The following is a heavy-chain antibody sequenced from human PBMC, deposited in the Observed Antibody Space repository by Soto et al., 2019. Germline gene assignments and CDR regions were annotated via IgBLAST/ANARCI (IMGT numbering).Heavy chain of an antibody. CDR1: GGSISSGGYY. J-gene: IGHJ4*02. CDR3: AREADPLRFIDY. Sequence: QVQLQESGPGLVKPSQTLSLTCTVSGGSISSGGYYWSWIRQHPGKGLEWIGYIYYSGRTYYNPSLKSRVTISVDTSKHQFSLKLSSVTAADTAVYYCAREADPLRFIDYWGQGTLVTVSS. CDR2: IYYSGRT. D-gene: IGHD3-3*01. V-gene: IGHV4-31*03.